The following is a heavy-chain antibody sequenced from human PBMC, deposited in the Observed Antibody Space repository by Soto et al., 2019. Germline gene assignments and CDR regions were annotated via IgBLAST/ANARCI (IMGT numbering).Heavy chain of an antibody. Sequence: PSETLSLTCTVSGGSISSSSYYWGWIRQPPGKGLECIGSIYYSGSTYYNPSLKSRVTISVDTSKNQFSLKLSSVTAADTAVYYCGRSGDIVLMVYALEASYYFDYWGQGTLVTVSS. D-gene: IGHD2-8*01. CDR2: IYYSGST. CDR3: GRSGDIVLMVYALEASYYFDY. CDR1: GGSISSSSYY. J-gene: IGHJ4*02. V-gene: IGHV4-39*01.